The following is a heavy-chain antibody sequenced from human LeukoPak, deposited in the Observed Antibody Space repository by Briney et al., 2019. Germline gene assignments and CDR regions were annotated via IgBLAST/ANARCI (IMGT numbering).Heavy chain of an antibody. CDR3: ARDCSGASCYDC. CDR1: GGSISSYY. V-gene: IGHV4-59*01. Sequence: PSETLSLTCAVSGGSISSYYWSWIRQPPGKGLEWIGYIYYSGSTNYNPSLKSRVTISVDTSRNQFSLKLSSVTAADTAVYYCARDCSGASCYDCWGQGTLVTVSS. D-gene: IGHD2-15*01. CDR2: IYYSGST. J-gene: IGHJ4*02.